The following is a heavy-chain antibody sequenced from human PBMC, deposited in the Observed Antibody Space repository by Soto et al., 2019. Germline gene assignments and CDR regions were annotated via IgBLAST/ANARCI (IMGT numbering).Heavy chain of an antibody. J-gene: IGHJ6*02. D-gene: IGHD5-12*01. CDR3: ARVIYGGWSTIKDYYYYAMDV. CDR2: ISAYNGNT. V-gene: IGHV1-18*04. CDR1: GYTFTSYG. Sequence: ASVKVSCKASGYTFTSYGISWVRQAPGQGLEWMGWISAYNGNTNYEQKLQGRVTMTTDTSTSTAYMELRRLRSDHTGVYYCARVIYGGWSTIKDYYYYAMDVWGQGTTVTVSS.